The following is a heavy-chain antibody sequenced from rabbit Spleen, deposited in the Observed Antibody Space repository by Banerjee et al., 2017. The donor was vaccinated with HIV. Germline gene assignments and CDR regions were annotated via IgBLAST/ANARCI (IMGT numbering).Heavy chain of an antibody. CDR2: IDAGSSGFT. J-gene: IGHJ6*01. CDR3: ARDSGSSFSSYGMDL. V-gene: IGHV1S45*01. Sequence: QEQLEKSGGDLVKPGASLTLTCTASGVSFSFNSYMCWVRQAPGKGLEWIACIDAGSSGFTYFASWAKGRFTISKTSSTTVTLQMTSLTAADTATYFCARDSGSSFSSYGMDLWGPGTLVTVS. D-gene: IGHD8-1*01. CDR1: GVSFSFNSY.